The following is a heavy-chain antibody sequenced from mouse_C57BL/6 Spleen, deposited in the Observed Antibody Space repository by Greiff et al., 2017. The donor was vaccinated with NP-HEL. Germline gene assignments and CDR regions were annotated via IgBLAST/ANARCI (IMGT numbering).Heavy chain of an antibody. CDR3: ARFSPDYLDV. CDR1: GYSFTGYY. Sequence: VQLKQSGPELVKPGASVKISCKASGYSFTGYYMNWVKQSPEKSLEWIGEINPSTGGTTYNQKFKAKATLTVDKSSSTAYMQLKSLTSEDSAVYYCARFSPDYLDVWGTGTTVTVSS. V-gene: IGHV1-42*01. CDR2: INPSTGGT. J-gene: IGHJ1*03.